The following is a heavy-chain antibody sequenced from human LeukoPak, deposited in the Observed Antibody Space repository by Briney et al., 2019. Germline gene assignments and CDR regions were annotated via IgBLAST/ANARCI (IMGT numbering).Heavy chain of an antibody. J-gene: IGHJ4*02. CDR2: IKQDGSQR. CDR3: ARRGGSSSRRSPIDY. V-gene: IGHV3-7*01. Sequence: GGSLRLSCTASGFTFSDYWMTWVRQAPGKGPEWVANIKQDGSQRYYVDSVRGRFTVSRDNAKNSLFLQMNGLRAEDTAVYYCARRGGSSSRRSPIDYWGQGTLVTVSS. CDR1: GFTFSDYW. D-gene: IGHD6-6*01.